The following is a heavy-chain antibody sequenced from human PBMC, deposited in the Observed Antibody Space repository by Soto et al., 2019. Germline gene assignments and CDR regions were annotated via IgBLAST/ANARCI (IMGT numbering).Heavy chain of an antibody. D-gene: IGHD2-2*01. Sequence: PGGSLRRSCAASGFTFDDYAMHWVRQAPGKGLEWVSGISWNSGSRGYADSVKVRFTISRDNAKNSLYLQMNSLRAEDTALYYCAKDIPSTIHYGMGGWGKGTTVTASS. CDR1: GFTFDDYA. J-gene: IGHJ6*01. CDR3: AKDIPSTIHYGMGG. V-gene: IGHV3-9*01. CDR2: ISWNSGSR.